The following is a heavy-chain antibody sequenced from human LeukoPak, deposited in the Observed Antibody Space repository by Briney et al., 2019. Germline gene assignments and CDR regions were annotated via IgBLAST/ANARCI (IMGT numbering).Heavy chain of an antibody. CDR3: ARGGGSYSY. CDR2: INSRSTHT. CDR1: GFTFRSDA. D-gene: IGHD1-26*01. Sequence: GGSLRLSCAGSGFTFRSDAMNWVRQAPGKGPEWVSSINSRSTHTAYADSVKGRFTISRDNGNNSLFLQMNSLGVDDTAIYFCARGGGSYSYWGQGVRVTVSS. J-gene: IGHJ4*02. V-gene: IGHV3-21*01.